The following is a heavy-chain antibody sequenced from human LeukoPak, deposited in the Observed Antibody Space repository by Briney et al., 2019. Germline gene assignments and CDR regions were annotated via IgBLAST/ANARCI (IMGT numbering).Heavy chain of an antibody. CDR3: MGSGSGWYGEY. J-gene: IGHJ4*02. D-gene: IGHD6-19*01. CDR2: ISSNGGST. CDR1: GFTFSSCP. Sequence: AGSLRLSCSASGFTFSSCPMHWVRQAPGKGLEYVSAISSNGGSTYHADSVKGGSTISRDNSKNTVYLQMSIMRAEDTALYYCMGSGSGWYGEYWGQGTLVTVSS. V-gene: IGHV3-64D*09.